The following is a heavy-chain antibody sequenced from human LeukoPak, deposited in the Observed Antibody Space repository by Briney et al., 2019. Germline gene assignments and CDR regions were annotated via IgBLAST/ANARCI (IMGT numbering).Heavy chain of an antibody. J-gene: IGHJ5*02. CDR2: IYSDGST. CDR3: ARDGPDSSGYYSS. D-gene: IGHD3-22*01. Sequence: PGGSLRLSCAASGFTVSSSYMSWVRQAPGKGLEWVSVIYSDGSTYYADSVKGRFTISRDNSKNTLYLQMNSLRAEDTAVYYCARDGPDSSGYYSSWGQGTLVTVSS. V-gene: IGHV3-53*01. CDR1: GFTVSSSY.